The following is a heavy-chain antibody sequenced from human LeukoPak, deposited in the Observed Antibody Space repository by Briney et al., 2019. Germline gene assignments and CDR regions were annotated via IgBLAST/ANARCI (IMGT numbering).Heavy chain of an antibody. V-gene: IGHV1-24*01. CDR2: FDPEDGET. CDR1: GYTLAELS. Sequence: ASVKVSCKVSGYTLAELSMHWVRQAPGKGLEWMGGFDPEDGETIYAQKFQGRVTMTEDTSTDTAYMELSSLRSEDTAVYYCATGLVSSGWFDYWGQGTLVTVSS. CDR3: ATGLVSSGWFDY. D-gene: IGHD6-19*01. J-gene: IGHJ4*02.